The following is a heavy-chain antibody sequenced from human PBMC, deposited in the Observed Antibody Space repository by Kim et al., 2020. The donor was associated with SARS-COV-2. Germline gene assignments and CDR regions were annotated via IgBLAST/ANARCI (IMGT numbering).Heavy chain of an antibody. V-gene: IGHV3-74*01. CDR2: NDGTNT. J-gene: IGHJ4*02. Sequence: NDGTNTFHADSVKGRFTISRDNAKSTVYLQMNSLGAEDTAVYYCTTAFEYWGPGALVTVSS. CDR3: TTAFEY.